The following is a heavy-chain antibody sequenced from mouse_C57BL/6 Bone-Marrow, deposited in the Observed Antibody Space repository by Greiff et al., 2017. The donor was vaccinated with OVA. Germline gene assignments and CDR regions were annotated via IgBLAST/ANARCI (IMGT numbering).Heavy chain of an antibody. CDR3: TTYAYYSNRYYAMDY. Sequence: EVKLVESGAELVRPGASVKLSCTASGFNIKDDYMHWVKQRPEQGLEWIGWIDPENGDTEYASKFQGKATITADTSSNTAYLQLSSLTSEDTAVYYCTTYAYYSNRYYAMDYWGQGTSVTVSS. V-gene: IGHV14-4*01. J-gene: IGHJ4*01. CDR2: IDPENGDT. CDR1: GFNIKDDY. D-gene: IGHD2-5*01.